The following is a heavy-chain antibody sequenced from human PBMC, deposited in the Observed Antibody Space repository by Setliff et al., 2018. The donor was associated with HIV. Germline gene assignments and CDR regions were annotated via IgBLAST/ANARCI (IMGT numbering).Heavy chain of an antibody. CDR2: IHYNEKT. Sequence: PSETLSLTCTVSGGSASNSRYYWAWIRQPPGNGLEYIGSIHYNEKTYYNPSLKSRVTISIGTSKHQFSLNLTSVTAADTAVYYCASRVYYYDSNNFLREEGFDPWGQGTLVTVSS. J-gene: IGHJ5*02. CDR3: ASRVYYYDSNNFLREEGFDP. CDR1: GGSASNSRYY. V-gene: IGHV4-39*01. D-gene: IGHD3-22*01.